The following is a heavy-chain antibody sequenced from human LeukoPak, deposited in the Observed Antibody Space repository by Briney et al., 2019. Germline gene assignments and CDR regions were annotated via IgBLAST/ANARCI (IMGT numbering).Heavy chain of an antibody. D-gene: IGHD1-20*01. CDR1: GGSISSYY. Sequence: SETLSLTCTVSGGSISSYYWSWIRQPPGKGLEWIGYIYTSGSTNYNPSLKSRVTISVDTSKNQFSLKLSSVTAADTAVYYCARHEITGRYYYMDVWGKGTTVAVSS. CDR2: IYTSGST. J-gene: IGHJ6*03. V-gene: IGHV4-4*09. CDR3: ARHEITGRYYYMDV.